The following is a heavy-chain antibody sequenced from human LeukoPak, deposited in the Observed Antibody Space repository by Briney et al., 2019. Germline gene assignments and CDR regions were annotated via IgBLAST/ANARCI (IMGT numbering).Heavy chain of an antibody. Sequence: SSETLSLTCAVYGGSFSGYYWSWIRQPPGKGLEWIGEINHGGSTNYNPSLKSRVSISVDTSKNQFSLKLSSVTAADTAVYYCARITPNLLWFGEFRGFDYWGQGTLVTVSS. V-gene: IGHV4-34*01. CDR1: GGSFSGYY. J-gene: IGHJ4*02. D-gene: IGHD3-10*01. CDR3: ARITPNLLWFGEFRGFDY. CDR2: INHGGST.